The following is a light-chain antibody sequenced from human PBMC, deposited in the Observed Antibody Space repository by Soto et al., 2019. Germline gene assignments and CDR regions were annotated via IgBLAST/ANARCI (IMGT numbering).Light chain of an antibody. CDR1: SSDVGPYNL. Sequence: QTELTQPASVSGSPGQSITISCTGTSSDVGPYNLVSWYQHHPGKVPQLIIYETTKRPSGVSNRFSGSKSGNTASLTISGLQAEDEAHYHCSSYTGDYTLMFAGGTKVTVL. CDR2: ETT. CDR3: SSYTGDYTLM. V-gene: IGLV2-23*01. J-gene: IGLJ3*02.